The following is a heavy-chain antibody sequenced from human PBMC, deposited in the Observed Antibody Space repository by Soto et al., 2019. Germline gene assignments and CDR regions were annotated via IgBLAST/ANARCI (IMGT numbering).Heavy chain of an antibody. Sequence: GGSLRLSCAASGFTFSSYVMSWVRQAPGKGLEWVSSISGSGGGTYYADSVKGRFTSSRDNSKNTLYLQMNSLRAEDTAVYYCAKFGMATTKRSPPYYIDYWGQGALVTVSS. D-gene: IGHD1-1*01. CDR2: ISGSGGGT. V-gene: IGHV3-23*01. CDR3: AKFGMATTKRSPPYYIDY. J-gene: IGHJ4*02. CDR1: GFTFSSYV.